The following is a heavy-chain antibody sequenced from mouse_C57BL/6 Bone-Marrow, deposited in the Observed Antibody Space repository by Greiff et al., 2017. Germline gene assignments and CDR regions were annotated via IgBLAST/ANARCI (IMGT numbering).Heavy chain of an antibody. Sequence: VQLQQSVPGLVQPSQSLSITCTVSGFSLTSYGVHWVRQSPGKGLEWLGVLWSGGSTDYNAAFISRLSISKDNSKSQVFFKMNSLQADDTAIYYCARDYYGSSSFAYWGQGTLVTVSA. D-gene: IGHD1-1*01. CDR1: GFSLTSYG. CDR2: LWSGGST. V-gene: IGHV2-2*01. CDR3: ARDYYGSSSFAY. J-gene: IGHJ3*01.